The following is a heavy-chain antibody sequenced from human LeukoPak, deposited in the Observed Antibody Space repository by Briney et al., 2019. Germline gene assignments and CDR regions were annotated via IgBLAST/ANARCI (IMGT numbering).Heavy chain of an antibody. Sequence: PGGSLRLSCAASGFTLSSYAMSWVRQAPGKGLEWVSAISGSGGSTYYADSVKGRFTISRDNSKNTLYLQMNSLRAEDTAVYYCAKGVRGITIFGVVRQYYFDYWGQGTLVTVSS. V-gene: IGHV3-23*01. J-gene: IGHJ4*02. CDR3: AKGVRGITIFGVVRQYYFDY. CDR2: ISGSGGST. D-gene: IGHD3-3*01. CDR1: GFTLSSYA.